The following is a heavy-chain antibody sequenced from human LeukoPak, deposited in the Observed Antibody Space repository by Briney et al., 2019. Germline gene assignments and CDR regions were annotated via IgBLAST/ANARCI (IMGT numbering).Heavy chain of an antibody. CDR3: ARDEGYCSSTSCPTSPDY. CDR1: GYTFTSYG. J-gene: IGHJ4*02. V-gene: IGHV1-18*01. CDR2: ISAYNGNT. D-gene: IGHD2-2*01. Sequence: ASVKVSCKASGYTFTSYGISWVRQAPGQGLEWMGWISAYNGNTNYAQKLQGRVTMTTDTSTSTAYMELRRLRSDDTAVYYCARDEGYCSSTSCPTSPDYWGQGTLVTVSS.